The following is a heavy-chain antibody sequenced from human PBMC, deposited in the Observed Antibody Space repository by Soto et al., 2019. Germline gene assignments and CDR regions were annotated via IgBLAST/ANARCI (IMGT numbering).Heavy chain of an antibody. V-gene: IGHV4-39*01. CDR2: IYYSGST. D-gene: IGHD6-13*01. Sequence: SETLSLTCTVSGGSISSSSYYWGWIRQPPGKGLEWIGSIYYSGSTYYNPSLKSRVTISVDTSKNQFSLKLSSVTAADTAVYYCARHGIAAAGPCGNWGQGTLVTVSS. CDR1: GGSISSSSYY. CDR3: ARHGIAAAGPCGN. J-gene: IGHJ4*02.